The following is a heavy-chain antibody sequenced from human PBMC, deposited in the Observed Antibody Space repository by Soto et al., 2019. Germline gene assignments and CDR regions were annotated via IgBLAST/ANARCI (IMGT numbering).Heavy chain of an antibody. CDR3: ARETYSSSWDNWFDP. V-gene: IGHV4-4*02. Sequence: SETLSLTCAVSSGSISSSNWWSWVRQPPGKGLEWIGEIYHSGSTNYNPSLKSRVTISVDKSKNQFSLKLSSVTAADTAVYYCARETYSSSWDNWFDPWGQGTLVTVSS. J-gene: IGHJ5*02. CDR1: SGSISSSNW. D-gene: IGHD6-13*01. CDR2: IYHSGST.